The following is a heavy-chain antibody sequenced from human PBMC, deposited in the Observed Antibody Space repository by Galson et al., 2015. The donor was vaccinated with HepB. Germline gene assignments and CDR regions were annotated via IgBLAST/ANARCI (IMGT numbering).Heavy chain of an antibody. CDR2: ISGSGGST. V-gene: IGHV3-23*01. Sequence: SLRLSCAASGFTFSSYAMSWVRQAPGKGLEWVSAISGSGGSTYYADSVKGRFTISRDNSKSTLYLQMNSLRAEDTAVYYCARDRTGTTGRRYYYYGMDVWGQGTTVTVSS. D-gene: IGHD1-1*01. J-gene: IGHJ6*02. CDR3: ARDRTGTTGRRYYYYGMDV. CDR1: GFTFSSYA.